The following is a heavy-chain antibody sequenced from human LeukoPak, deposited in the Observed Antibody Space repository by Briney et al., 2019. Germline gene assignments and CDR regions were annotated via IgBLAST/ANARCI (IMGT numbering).Heavy chain of an antibody. V-gene: IGHV4-61*01. CDR3: ARESSLYDILTGYSHDAFDI. Sequence: SETLSLTCTVSAASVSSGSYYWSWLRQPPGKGLEWIGYIYYSGSTNYNPSLKSRVTISVDTSKNQFSLKLSSVTAADTAVYYCARESSLYDILTGYSHDAFDIWGQGTMVTVSS. CDR1: AASVSSGSYY. CDR2: IYYSGST. J-gene: IGHJ3*02. D-gene: IGHD3-9*01.